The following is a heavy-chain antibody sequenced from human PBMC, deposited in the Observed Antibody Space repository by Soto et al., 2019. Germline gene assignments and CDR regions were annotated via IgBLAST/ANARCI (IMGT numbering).Heavy chain of an antibody. V-gene: IGHV3-13*01. CDR3: TRGADGFDY. Sequence: EVQLVESGGDLIQPGGSLRLSCAASGFTFSSYDFHWVRQATGKGLEWVAGIGKAGDTYYAGSVKGRFTFSRENAKKSLSLQMNSLRVGDTAVYYCTRGADGFDYWGQGTLVTVSS. D-gene: IGHD3-16*01. J-gene: IGHJ4*02. CDR1: GFTFSSYD. CDR2: IGKAGDT.